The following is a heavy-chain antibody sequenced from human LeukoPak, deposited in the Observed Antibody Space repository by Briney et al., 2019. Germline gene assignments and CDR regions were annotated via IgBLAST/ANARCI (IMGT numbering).Heavy chain of an antibody. D-gene: IGHD6-6*01. V-gene: IGHV1-69*13. CDR2: IIPIFGTA. CDR1: GGTFSSYA. Sequence: SVKVSCKASGGTFSSYAISWVRQAPGQGLEWMGGIIPIFGTANYAQKFQGRVTITADESTSTAYMELRSLRSEDTAVYYCASALSIAARPFDYWGQGTLVTVSS. CDR3: ASALSIAARPFDY. J-gene: IGHJ4*02.